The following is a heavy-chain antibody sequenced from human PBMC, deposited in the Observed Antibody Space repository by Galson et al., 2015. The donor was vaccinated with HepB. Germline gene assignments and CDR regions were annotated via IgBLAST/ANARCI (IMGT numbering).Heavy chain of an antibody. D-gene: IGHD1-26*01. Sequence: SLRLSCAASGFTFSRYAMHWVRQAPGKGLEWVAVISYDGSNKYYADSVKGRFTISRDNSKNTLYLQMNSLRAEDTAVYYCARSSGSYYGYYFDYWGQGTLVTVSS. V-gene: IGHV3-30-3*01. CDR1: GFTFSRYA. J-gene: IGHJ4*02. CDR2: ISYDGSNK. CDR3: ARSSGSYYGYYFDY.